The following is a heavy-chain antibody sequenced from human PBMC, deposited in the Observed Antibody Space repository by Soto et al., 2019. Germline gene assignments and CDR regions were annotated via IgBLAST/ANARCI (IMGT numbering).Heavy chain of an antibody. D-gene: IGHD1-26*01. CDR3: ARGVTAGVEY. CDR1: GYSFTGLD. V-gene: IGHV1-8*01. Sequence: ASVKVSCKASGYSFTGLDINWVRQTTGQGLEWMGWMEPSSGRTGYAQKFQGRVTMTRDTSINTAYMELSSLTSDETAFYYCARGVTAGVEYWGKGNLVSVSA. CDR2: MEPSSGRT. J-gene: IGHJ4*02.